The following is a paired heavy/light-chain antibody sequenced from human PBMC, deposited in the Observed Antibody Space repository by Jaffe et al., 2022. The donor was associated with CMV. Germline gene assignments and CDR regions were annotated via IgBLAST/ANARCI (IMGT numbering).Heavy chain of an antibody. CDR2: LYPGGNT. Sequence: EVQLVESGGGLVQPGGSLRLSCEASGFTVSANYMNWLRETPGKGLEWVSILYPGGNTYYADSVEGRFTISRDTSKNTLYLQMNSLRAEDTAVYYCARKENYFRNHDAFDIWGQGTMVTVSS. J-gene: IGHJ3*02. D-gene: IGHD3-9*01. CDR1: GFTVSANY. CDR3: ARKENYFRNHDAFDI. V-gene: IGHV3-66*01.
Light chain of an antibody. CDR1: QSLGYY. CDR3: QQSYSTPFT. Sequence: DIQMTQSPSSLSASVGDRVTITCRASQSLGYYLNWYQQKAGKAPKLLIYAASTLHPGVPSRFSGSGSETDFTLTISSLQSEDFAIYYCQQSYSTPFTFGPGTKVD. CDR2: AAS. V-gene: IGKV1-39*01. J-gene: IGKJ3*01.